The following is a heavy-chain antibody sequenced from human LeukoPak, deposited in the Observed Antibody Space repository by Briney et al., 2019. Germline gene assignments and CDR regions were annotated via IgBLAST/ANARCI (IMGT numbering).Heavy chain of an antibody. D-gene: IGHD3-22*01. J-gene: IGHJ4*02. CDR2: INHSGST. CDR1: GGSFSGYY. V-gene: IGHV4-34*01. CDR3: AGPSWYYYDSSGYSH. Sequence: KPSETLSLTCAVYGGSFSGYYWSWLRQPPGKGLEWIGEINHSGSTNYNPSLKSRVTISVDTSKNQFSLKLSSVTAADTAVYYCAGPSWYYYDSSGYSHWGQGTLVTVSS.